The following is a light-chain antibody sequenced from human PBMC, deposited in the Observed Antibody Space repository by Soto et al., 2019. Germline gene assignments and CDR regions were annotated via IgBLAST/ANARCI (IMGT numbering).Light chain of an antibody. CDR2: GAS. CDR3: QQYGSSQT. CDR1: QSVSSSY. V-gene: IGKV3-20*01. J-gene: IGKJ1*01. Sequence: EIVLTQSPGTLSLCPGERATLSCRASQSVSSSYLAWYQQKPGQAPRLLIYGASSRATGIPDRFSGSGSGTDFTLTISRLEPEDFAVYYCQQYGSSQTFGQGTKVDIK.